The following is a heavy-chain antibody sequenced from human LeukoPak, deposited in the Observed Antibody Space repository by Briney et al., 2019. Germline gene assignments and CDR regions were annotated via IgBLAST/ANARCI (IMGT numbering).Heavy chain of an antibody. CDR1: GFTFNSYG. V-gene: IGHV3-30*02. J-gene: IGHJ6*02. CDR2: VWYDGSNK. CDR3: AKVIFACSSASCSNYYYYGVDV. Sequence: GGSLRLSCAASGFTFNSYGMHWVRQAPGKGLEWMAVVWYDGSNKYYADSVKGRFTISSDNSKNTLYLQMNSLRAEDTAVYYCAKVIFACSSASCSNYYYYGVDVWGQGTTVTVSS. D-gene: IGHD2-2*01.